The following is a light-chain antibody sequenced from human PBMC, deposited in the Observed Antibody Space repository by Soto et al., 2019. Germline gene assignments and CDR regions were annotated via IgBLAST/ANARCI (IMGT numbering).Light chain of an antibody. CDR3: QSYDDNSVV. Sequence: NFMLTQPHSASESPGKTVTISCTRSSGSIASNHVQWYQQRPGSAPTTVIYKNDQRPSGVPDRFSGSIDSSSNSASLTISGLKTEDEADFYCQSYDDNSVVFGGGTKVTVL. V-gene: IGLV6-57*04. CDR2: KND. CDR1: SGSIASNH. J-gene: IGLJ2*01.